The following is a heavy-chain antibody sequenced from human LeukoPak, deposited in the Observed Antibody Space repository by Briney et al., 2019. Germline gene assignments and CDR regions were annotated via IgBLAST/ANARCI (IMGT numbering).Heavy chain of an antibody. J-gene: IGHJ4*02. V-gene: IGHV3-7*01. CDR1: EFTFSSYW. CDR3: ARGYSSGCYD. CDR2: IKQDGSEK. D-gene: IGHD6-19*01. Sequence: GGSLRLSCAAPEFTFSSYWMSWVRQAPGKGLEWVANIKQDGSEKYYVDSVKGRFTISRDNAKNSLYLQMNSLRAEDTAVYYCARGYSSGCYDWGQGTLVTVTS.